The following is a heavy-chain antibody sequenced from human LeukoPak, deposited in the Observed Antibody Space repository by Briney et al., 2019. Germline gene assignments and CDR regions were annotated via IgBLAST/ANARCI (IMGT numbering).Heavy chain of an antibody. CDR1: GGTFSSYA. CDR2: IIPIFGTA. V-gene: IGHV1-69*05. J-gene: IGHJ4*02. CDR3: ARDLAYCGGDCYSGTLDY. Sequence: AASVKVSCKASGGTFSSYAISWVRQAPGQGLEWMGGIIPIFGTANYAQKFQGRVTITTDESTSTAYMELSSLRSEDTAVYYCARDLAYCGGDCYSGTLDYWGQGTLVTVSS. D-gene: IGHD2-21*02.